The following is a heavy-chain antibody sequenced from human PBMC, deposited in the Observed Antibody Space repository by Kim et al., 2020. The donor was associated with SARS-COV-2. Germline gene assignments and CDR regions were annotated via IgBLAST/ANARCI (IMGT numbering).Heavy chain of an antibody. Sequence: GGSLRLSCAASGFTFSTYGINWVRQAPGRGLEWISYISTSGSTIYYADSVKGRFTISRDNAKSSLSLQMNGLRAEDTAVYYCARSLYCSSASCFYGMDVWGQGTTVTVSS. CDR1: GFTFSTYG. CDR3: ARSLYCSSASCFYGMDV. D-gene: IGHD2-2*01. J-gene: IGHJ6*02. CDR2: ISTSGSTI. V-gene: IGHV3-48*03.